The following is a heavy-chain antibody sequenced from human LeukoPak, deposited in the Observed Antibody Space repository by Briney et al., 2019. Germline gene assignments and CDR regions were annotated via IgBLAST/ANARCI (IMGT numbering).Heavy chain of an antibody. V-gene: IGHV4-38-2*02. CDR3: ARTYSTSTAYDAFDI. Sequence: SETLSLTCSVSGYSISSGYYWGWIRQPPGKGLEWIGSIYHSGNTYYNPSLKSRVTISVDTSKNQFSLNLSSVTTADTAVYYCARTYSTSTAYDAFDIWGQGTMVTVSS. D-gene: IGHD6-6*01. CDR1: GYSISSGYY. CDR2: IYHSGNT. J-gene: IGHJ3*02.